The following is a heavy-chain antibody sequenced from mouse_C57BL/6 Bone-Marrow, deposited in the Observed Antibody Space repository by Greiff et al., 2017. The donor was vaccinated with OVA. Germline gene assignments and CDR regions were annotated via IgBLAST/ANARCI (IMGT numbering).Heavy chain of an antibody. CDR1: GYTFTSYW. D-gene: IGHD2-1*01. J-gene: IGHJ1*03. V-gene: IGHV1-64*01. CDR3: ARLVYYGNYGWYFDV. CDR2: IHPNSGST. Sequence: QVHVKQSGAELVKPGASVKLSCKASGYTFTSYWMHWVKQRPGQGLEWIGMIHPNSGSTNYNEKFKSKATLTVDKSSSTAYMQLSSLTSEDSAVYYCARLVYYGNYGWYFDVWGTGTTVTVSS.